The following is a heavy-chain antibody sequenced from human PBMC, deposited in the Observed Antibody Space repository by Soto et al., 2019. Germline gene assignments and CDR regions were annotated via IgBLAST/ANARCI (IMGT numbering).Heavy chain of an antibody. CDR3: AKDPHSHDGSRHYQTYLDT. Sequence: GAALRLSSAASGFTFSIYDGQWVRQCQGVELVWVAFILYDGSNEYYADSVKGRFTISRDNSKNTLYLQMNSLRAQDTAVYYCAKDPHSHDGSRHYQTYLDTWGPRTPVTVSP. J-gene: IGHJ4*02. V-gene: IGHV3-30*02. D-gene: IGHD3-22*01. CDR2: ILYDGSNE. CDR1: GFTFSIYD.